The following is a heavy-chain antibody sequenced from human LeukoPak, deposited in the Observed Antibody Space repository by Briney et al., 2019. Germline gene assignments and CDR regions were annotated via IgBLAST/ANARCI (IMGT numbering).Heavy chain of an antibody. CDR3: ARESGYYGSGSYYTWFDP. V-gene: IGHV4-38-2*02. Sequence: SETLSLTCTVSGYSITSGYYWGWVRQAPGKGLEWIGSIYHSGTTYYNPSLKSRVTISVDTSKNQFSLKLSSVTAADTAVYYCARESGYYGSGSYYTWFDPWGQGTLVTVSS. CDR2: IYHSGTT. J-gene: IGHJ5*02. CDR1: GYSITSGYY. D-gene: IGHD3-10*01.